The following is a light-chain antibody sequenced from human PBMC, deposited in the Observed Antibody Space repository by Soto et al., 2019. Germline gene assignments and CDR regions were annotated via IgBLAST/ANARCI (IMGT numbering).Light chain of an antibody. CDR2: WAS. J-gene: IGKJ1*01. Sequence: DIVMTQSPDSLAVSLGERATINCKSSQSVLYSSNNKNYLAWYQQKPGQPPKLLIYWASTRESGVPERFSGSGSGTDFPLTITSLQAEDVAIYYCHHYYDNPRTFGQGTKVEI. V-gene: IGKV4-1*01. CDR3: HHYYDNPRT. CDR1: QSVLYSSNNKNY.